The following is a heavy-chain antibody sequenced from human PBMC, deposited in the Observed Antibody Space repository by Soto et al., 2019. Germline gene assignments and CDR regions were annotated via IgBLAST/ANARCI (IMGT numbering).Heavy chain of an antibody. CDR1: GYTFTGFY. D-gene: IGHD4-17*01. CDR2: INPNSGDT. Sequence: QVPLVQSGAEVKKPGASVKVSCKASGYTFTGFYMHWVRQAPGQGLEWMGWINPNSGDTEYAQSFQGWVTMTRDTSISTAYMELSRLKSDDTAVYYCASGGSTVTREFDYWGQGTLVSVSS. J-gene: IGHJ4*02. V-gene: IGHV1-2*04. CDR3: ASGGSTVTREFDY.